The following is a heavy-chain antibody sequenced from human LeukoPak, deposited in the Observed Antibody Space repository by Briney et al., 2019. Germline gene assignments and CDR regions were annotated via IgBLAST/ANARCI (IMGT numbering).Heavy chain of an antibody. CDR1: GSTFSSYA. V-gene: IGHV3-23*01. CDR2: ISGSGGST. CDR3: ARRVVVPAAPYYFDY. J-gene: IGHJ4*02. D-gene: IGHD2-2*01. Sequence: PGGSLRLSCAASGSTFSSYAMSWVRQAPGKGLEWVSAISGSGGSTYYADSVKGRFTISRDNSKNTLYLQMNSLRAEDTAVYYCARRVVVPAAPYYFDYWGQGTLVTVSS.